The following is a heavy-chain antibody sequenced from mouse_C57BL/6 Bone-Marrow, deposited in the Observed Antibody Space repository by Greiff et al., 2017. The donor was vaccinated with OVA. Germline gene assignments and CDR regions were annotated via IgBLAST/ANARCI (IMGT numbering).Heavy chain of an antibody. Sequence: VQLQQPGAELVRPGTSVKLSCKASGYTFTSYWMHWVKQRPGQGLEWIGVIDPSDSYTNYNQKFKGKATLTVDTSSSTAYMQLSSLTSEDSAVYYCARNVLAWFAYWGQGTLVTVSA. V-gene: IGHV1-59*01. J-gene: IGHJ3*01. CDR2: IDPSDSYT. CDR1: GYTFTSYW. CDR3: ARNVLAWFAY.